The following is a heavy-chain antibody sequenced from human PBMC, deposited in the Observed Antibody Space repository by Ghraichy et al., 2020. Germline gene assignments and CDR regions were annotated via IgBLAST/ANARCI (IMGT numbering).Heavy chain of an antibody. V-gene: IGHV3-74*01. CDR1: GFTLSSYW. Sequence: LSLTCAASGFTLSSYWMHWVRQTPGKGLVWVSRINSDGSSTSYVDSVKGRFTISRDYAKNTLYLQMNSLRAEDTAVYYCARVGWPYYYGVDVWGQGTTVTVSS. J-gene: IGHJ6*02. CDR3: ARVGWPYYYGVDV. CDR2: INSDGSST. D-gene: IGHD6-19*01.